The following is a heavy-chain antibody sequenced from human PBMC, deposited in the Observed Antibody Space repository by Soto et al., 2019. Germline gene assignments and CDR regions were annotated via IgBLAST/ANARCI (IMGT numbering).Heavy chain of an antibody. CDR3: ARHQTDTDYYGMHV. CDR2: IYYSGST. J-gene: IGHJ6*02. CDR1: GGSISGYY. Sequence: SETLSLTCTVSGGSISGYYWSWIRQPPGKGLEWIGYIYYSGSTNYNPSLKSRVTISVDTSKNQFSLKLSPVTAADKAVYYCARHQTDTDYYGMHVCAQGTTVTVS. V-gene: IGHV4-59*01.